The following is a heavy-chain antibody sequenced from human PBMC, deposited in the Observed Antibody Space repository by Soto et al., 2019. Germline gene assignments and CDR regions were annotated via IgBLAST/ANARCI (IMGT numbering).Heavy chain of an antibody. CDR1: GFNVSSNS. Sequence: EVQLVETGGGLRQPGGSLRLSCAASGFNVSSNSMNWVRQAPGKGLEWLSLIKSDGNTKYADSVKGRFTISRDSSENAVYIQMASLIAEDTALYYCARHVWLESWGQGTLVTVSS. CDR2: IKSDGNT. J-gene: IGHJ5*01. CDR3: ARHVWLES. V-gene: IGHV3-53*02.